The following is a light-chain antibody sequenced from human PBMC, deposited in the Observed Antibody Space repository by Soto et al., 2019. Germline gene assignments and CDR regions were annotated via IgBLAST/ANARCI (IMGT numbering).Light chain of an antibody. CDR3: SSYTSSSTLEGV. V-gene: IGLV2-11*01. CDR2: DVS. Sequence: QSVLTQPRSVSGSPGQSVTISCTGTSSDVGGYNYVSWYQQHPGKAPKLMIYDVSKRPSGVTDRFSGSKSGNTASLTISGLQAEDEADYYCSSYTSSSTLEGVFGTGTKSPS. J-gene: IGLJ1*01. CDR1: SSDVGGYNY.